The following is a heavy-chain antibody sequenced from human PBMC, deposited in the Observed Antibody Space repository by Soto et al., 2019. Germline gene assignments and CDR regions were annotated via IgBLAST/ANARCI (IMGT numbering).Heavy chain of an antibody. V-gene: IGHV1-18*01. J-gene: IGHJ3*02. D-gene: IGHD4-17*01. CDR3: ARDLNDYGDYPPGAFDI. Sequence: ASVKVSCKASGYTFTSYGISWVRQAPGQGLEWMGWISAYNGNTNYAQKLQGRVTMTTDTSTSTAYMELRSLRSDDAAVYYCARDLNDYGDYPPGAFDIWGQGTMVTVSS. CDR2: ISAYNGNT. CDR1: GYTFTSYG.